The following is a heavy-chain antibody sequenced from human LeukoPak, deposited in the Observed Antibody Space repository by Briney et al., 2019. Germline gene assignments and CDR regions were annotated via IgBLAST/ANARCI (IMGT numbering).Heavy chain of an antibody. CDR3: ARDHGIVVVPAAPIFDY. CDR2: INPSGGST. D-gene: IGHD2-2*01. J-gene: IGHJ4*02. CDR1: GYTFTSYY. V-gene: IGHV1-46*01. Sequence: GASVKVSCKASGYTFTSYYMHWVRQAPGQGLEWMGIINPSGGSTSYAQKFQGRVTMTRDMSTSTVYMELSSLRSEDTAVYYCARDHGIVVVPAAPIFDYWGQGTLVTVSS.